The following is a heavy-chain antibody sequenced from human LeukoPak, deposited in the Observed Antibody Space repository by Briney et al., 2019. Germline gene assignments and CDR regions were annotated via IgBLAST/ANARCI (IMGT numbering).Heavy chain of an antibody. CDR1: GFTFSSYA. J-gene: IGHJ4*02. V-gene: IGHV3-30*04. Sequence: GGSLRLSCAASGFTFSSYAMHWVRQAPGKGLEWVAVISYDGSNKYYADSVKGRFTISRDNSKNTLYLQMNSLRAEDTAVYYCAKVGGYYFRDFDYWGQGTLVTVSS. D-gene: IGHD3-22*01. CDR3: AKVGGYYFRDFDY. CDR2: ISYDGSNK.